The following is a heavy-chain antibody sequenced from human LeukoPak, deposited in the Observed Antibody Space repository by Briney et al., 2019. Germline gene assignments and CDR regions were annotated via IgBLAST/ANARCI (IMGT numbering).Heavy chain of an antibody. CDR1: GFSFGGFA. Sequence: GGSLRLSCEASGFSFGGFAMSWVRQAPGKGLEWVSSISGSGGSTFDADPVKGRFTISRDNSRNTVYLQINSLRAEDTAVYYCGKTTVGYSSGQKPAWPVDYWGQGTLVTVSS. D-gene: IGHD5-18*01. J-gene: IGHJ4*02. V-gene: IGHV3-23*01. CDR2: ISGSGGST. CDR3: GKTTVGYSSGQKPAWPVDY.